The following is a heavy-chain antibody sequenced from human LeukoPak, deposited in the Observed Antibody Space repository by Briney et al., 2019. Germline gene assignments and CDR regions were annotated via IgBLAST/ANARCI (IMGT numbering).Heavy chain of an antibody. CDR1: GGSISSGSYY. D-gene: IGHD3-10*01. V-gene: IGHV4-61*02. Sequence: PSETLSLTCTVSGGSISSGSYYWSWIRQPPGKGLEWIGRIYTSGSTNYNPSLKSRVTISVDTSKNQFSLKLSSVTAADTAVYYCARGLWFGDENPPYFDYWGQGILVTVSS. CDR3: ARGLWFGDENPPYFDY. CDR2: IYTSGST. J-gene: IGHJ4*02.